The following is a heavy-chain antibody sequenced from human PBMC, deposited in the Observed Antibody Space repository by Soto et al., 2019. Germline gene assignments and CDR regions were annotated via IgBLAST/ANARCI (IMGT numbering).Heavy chain of an antibody. V-gene: IGHV4-34*01. D-gene: IGHD2-15*01. CDR3: ARSLRDIVVVVAARYYYYMDV. Sequence: SEILSLTCAVYGGSFSGYYWSWIRQPPGKGLEWIGEINHSGSTNYNPSLKSRVTISVDTSKNQFSLKLSSVTAADTAMYYCARSLRDIVVVVAARYYYYMDVWGKGTTVTVSS. CDR1: GGSFSGYY. J-gene: IGHJ6*03. CDR2: INHSGST.